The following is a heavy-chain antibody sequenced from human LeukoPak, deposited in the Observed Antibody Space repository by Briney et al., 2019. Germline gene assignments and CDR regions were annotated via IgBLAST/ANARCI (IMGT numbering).Heavy chain of an antibody. CDR1: GGSISTNSYY. Sequence: PSETLSLTCTVSGGSISTNSYYWGWIRQPPGKGLEWIGSVYYSGSTYYNPSLKSRVTISVDTSKNQFSLNLSSVTAADTAVYYCARGGVGTVTTHWGQGTLVTVSS. D-gene: IGHD4-11*01. J-gene: IGHJ4*02. CDR3: ARGGVGTVTTH. CDR2: VYYSGST. V-gene: IGHV4-39*01.